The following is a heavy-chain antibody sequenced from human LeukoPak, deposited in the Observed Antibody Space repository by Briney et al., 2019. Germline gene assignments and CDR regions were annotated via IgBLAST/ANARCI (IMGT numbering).Heavy chain of an antibody. Sequence: PGGSLRLSCAASGFTFSNYWMSWVRQAPGEGLERVAIIKQDGSEKFYVDSVKGRFTVSRDDAENSLYLQMNSLRVDDTAAYYCARVLRTYCCAFDVWGQGTMVTVSS. CDR2: IKQDGSEK. CDR3: ARVLRTYCCAFDV. V-gene: IGHV3-7*01. J-gene: IGHJ3*01. CDR1: GFTFSNYW. D-gene: IGHD3-10*01.